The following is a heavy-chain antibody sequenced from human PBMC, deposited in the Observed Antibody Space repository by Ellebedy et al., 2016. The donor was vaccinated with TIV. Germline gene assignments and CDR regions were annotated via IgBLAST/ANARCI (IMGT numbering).Heavy chain of an antibody. CDR1: GYSFSSYW. J-gene: IGHJ3*02. CDR2: IYPGDSDT. Sequence: ASVKVSCKGSGYSFSSYWIGWVRQMPGKGLEWMGIIYPGDSDTRYSPSFQGQVTISDDKSISTAYLQWSTLRTSDTAMYYCARGPQLGTLDIWGQGTMVIVSS. V-gene: IGHV5-51*01. CDR3: ARGPQLGTLDI. D-gene: IGHD7-27*01.